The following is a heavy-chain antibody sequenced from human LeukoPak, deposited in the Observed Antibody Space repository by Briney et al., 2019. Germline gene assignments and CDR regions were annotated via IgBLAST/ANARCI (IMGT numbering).Heavy chain of an antibody. CDR3: AKAYYYDSSGYYS. V-gene: IGHV3-30*18. CDR2: ISYDGSNK. J-gene: IGHJ4*02. Sequence: GSLRLSCAASGFTFSSYGMHWVRQAPGKGLEWVAVISYDGSNKYYADSVKGRFTISRDNSKNTLYLQMNSLRAEDTAVYYCAKAYYYDSSGYYSWGQGTLVTVSS. D-gene: IGHD3-22*01. CDR1: GFTFSSYG.